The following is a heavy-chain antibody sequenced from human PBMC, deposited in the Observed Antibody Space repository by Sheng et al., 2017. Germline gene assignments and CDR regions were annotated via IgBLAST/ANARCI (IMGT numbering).Heavy chain of an antibody. J-gene: IGHJ4*02. D-gene: IGHD3-22*01. CDR2: IYSGGST. CDR1: GFTVSSNY. V-gene: IGHV3-66*01. CDR3: ARDCYDSSGYYYV. Sequence: EVQLVESGGGLVQPGGSLRLSCAASGFTVSSNYMSWVRQAPGKGLEWVSVIYSGGSTYYADSVKGRFTISRDNSKNTLYLQMNSLRAEDTAVYYCARDCYDSSGYYYVWGQGTLVTVSS.